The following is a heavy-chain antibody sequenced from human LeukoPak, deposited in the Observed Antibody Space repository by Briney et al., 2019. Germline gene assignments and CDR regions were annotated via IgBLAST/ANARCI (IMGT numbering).Heavy chain of an antibody. CDR3: ARDSNYGVGYFDY. J-gene: IGHJ4*02. V-gene: IGHV4-31*03. CDR2: IYYGGST. D-gene: IGHD4-11*01. CDR1: GGSISSGGYY. Sequence: SETLSLTCTVPGGSISSGGYYWSWIRQHPGKGLEWIGYIYYGGSTYYNPSLKSRITISVDTSKNQFSLKLSSVTAADTAVYYCARDSNYGVGYFDYWGQGTLVTVSS.